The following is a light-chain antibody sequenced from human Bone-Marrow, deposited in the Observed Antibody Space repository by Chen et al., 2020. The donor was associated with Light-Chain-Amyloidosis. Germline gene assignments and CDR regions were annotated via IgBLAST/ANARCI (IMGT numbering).Light chain of an antibody. CDR3: QSADSSGTYEVI. Sequence: SYELTQPPSVSVSPGQTARITCSGDDLPTKYAYWYQQKPGQAPVLVIHRDTERPSGISERFSGYRSGTTATLTISGVQAEDEADYRCQSADSSGTYEVIFGGGTKLTVL. CDR1: DLPTKY. CDR2: RDT. J-gene: IGLJ2*01. V-gene: IGLV3-25*03.